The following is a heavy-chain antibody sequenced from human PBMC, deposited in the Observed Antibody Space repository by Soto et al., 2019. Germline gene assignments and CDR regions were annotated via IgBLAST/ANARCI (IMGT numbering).Heavy chain of an antibody. CDR1: GGTFSSYA. CDR3: ASPIEVVPAAGDYYNGRDV. J-gene: IGHJ6*02. V-gene: IGHV1-69*06. CDR2: IIPIFGTA. D-gene: IGHD2-2*01. Sequence: QVQLVQSGAEVKKPGSSVKVSCKASGGTFSSYAISWVRQAPGQGLEWMGGIIPIFGTANYAQKFQGRVTIPANKSTSTATMELSGLSSENTAVYYCASPIEVVPAAGDYYNGRDVWAQGPTATVPS.